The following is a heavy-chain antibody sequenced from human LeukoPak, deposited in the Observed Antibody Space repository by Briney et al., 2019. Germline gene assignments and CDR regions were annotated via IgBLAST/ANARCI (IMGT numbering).Heavy chain of an antibody. CDR2: ISSSSSYI. Sequence: GGSLRLSCAASGFTFSSYSMNWVRQAPGKGLEWVSSISSSSSYIYYADSVKGRFTISRDNAKNSLYLQMNSLRAEDTAVYYCASIYYDSSGPFDYWGQGTLVTVSS. J-gene: IGHJ4*02. D-gene: IGHD3-22*01. V-gene: IGHV3-21*01. CDR1: GFTFSSYS. CDR3: ASIYYDSSGPFDY.